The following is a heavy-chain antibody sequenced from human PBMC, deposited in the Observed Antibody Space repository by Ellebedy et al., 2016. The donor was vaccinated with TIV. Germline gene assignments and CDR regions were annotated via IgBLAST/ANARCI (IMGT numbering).Heavy chain of an antibody. D-gene: IGHD7-27*01. V-gene: IGHV3-23*01. Sequence: PGGSLRLSCAPSGFIFSDYVMAWVRQVPGKGLEWVSAMVEYDGRTFYADSVRGRFTISRDNSANILFLHMHSLRAEYTDIYYCTKRAENWGFFDYWGQGARVTVSS. J-gene: IGHJ4*02. CDR3: TKRAENWGFFDY. CDR1: GFIFSDYV. CDR2: MVEYDGRT.